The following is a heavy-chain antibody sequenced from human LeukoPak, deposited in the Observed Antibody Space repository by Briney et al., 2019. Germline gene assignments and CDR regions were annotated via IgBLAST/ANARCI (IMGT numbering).Heavy chain of an antibody. V-gene: IGHV4-4*07. J-gene: IGHJ5*02. Sequence: SETLSLTCTVSGGSISSDYWSWIRQPAGKGLEWIGRIYTTESTNYNPPLKSRVTISLDKSKNQFSLKLNSVTAADTAVYYCARGYCSSTSCYAFDPWGQGTLVTVSS. CDR3: ARGYCSSTSCYAFDP. CDR1: GGSISSDY. D-gene: IGHD2-2*01. CDR2: IYTTEST.